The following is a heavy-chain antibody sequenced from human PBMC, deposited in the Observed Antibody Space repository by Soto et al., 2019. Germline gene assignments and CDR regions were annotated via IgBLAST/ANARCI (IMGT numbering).Heavy chain of an antibody. CDR1: GGTFSSYT. V-gene: IGHV1-69*02. J-gene: IGHJ3*02. Sequence: QVQLVQSGAEVKKPGSSVKVSCKASGGTFSSYTISWVRQAPGQGLEWMGRIIPILGIANYAQKFQGRVTITADKSTSTAYMELSSLRSEDTAVYYCASGDYDILTGRNGAFDIWGQGTMVTVSS. CDR3: ASGDYDILTGRNGAFDI. D-gene: IGHD3-9*01. CDR2: IIPILGIA.